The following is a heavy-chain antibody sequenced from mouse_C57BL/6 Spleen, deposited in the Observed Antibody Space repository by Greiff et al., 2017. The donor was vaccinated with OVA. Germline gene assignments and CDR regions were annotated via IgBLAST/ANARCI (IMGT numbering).Heavy chain of an antibody. V-gene: IGHV1-50*01. CDR3: ARSYSNYVAWFAY. Sequence: VQLQQPGAELVKPGASVKLSCKASGYTFTSYWMQWVKQRPGQGLEWIGEIDPSDSYTNYNQKFKGKATLTVDTSSSTAYMQLSSLTSEDSAVYYCARSYSNYVAWFAYWGQGTLVTVSA. CDR1: GYTFTSYW. J-gene: IGHJ3*01. D-gene: IGHD2-5*01. CDR2: IDPSDSYT.